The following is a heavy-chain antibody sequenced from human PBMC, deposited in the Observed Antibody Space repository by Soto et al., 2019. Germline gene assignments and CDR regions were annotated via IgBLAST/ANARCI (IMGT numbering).Heavy chain of an antibody. Sequence: QVQLQQWGAGLLKPSETLSLTCAVYGGSFSGYYWSWIRQPPGKGLEWIGEINHSGSTNYNQSLMSRVTISVDTSKNQFSLKLSSVTAADTAVYYCARGRLSIAARPTKYYYYYGMDVWGQGTTVTVSS. CDR3: ARGRLSIAARPTKYYYYYGMDV. J-gene: IGHJ6*02. V-gene: IGHV4-34*01. D-gene: IGHD6-6*01. CDR2: INHSGST. CDR1: GGSFSGYY.